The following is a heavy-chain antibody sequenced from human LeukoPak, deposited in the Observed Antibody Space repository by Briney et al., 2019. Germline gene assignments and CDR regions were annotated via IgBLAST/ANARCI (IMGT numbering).Heavy chain of an antibody. CDR1: GGSVSSGLDY. J-gene: IGHJ4*02. V-gene: IGHV4-39*01. CDR2: IYYTGST. Sequence: PSETLSLTCSVSGGSVSSGLDYWGWIRQPPGKGLEWVGNIYYTGSTYSNPSLKSRVTMSVDTSKNQFSLKMSSVTAADTAVYYCTRLSKGRYFDYILHNWGQGALVTVSS. D-gene: IGHD3-9*01. CDR3: TRLSKGRYFDYILHN.